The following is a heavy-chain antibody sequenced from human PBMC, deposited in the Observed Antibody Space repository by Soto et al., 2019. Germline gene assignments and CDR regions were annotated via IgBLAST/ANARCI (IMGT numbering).Heavy chain of an antibody. CDR3: ARIGTKYGATGYFDY. CDR1: GXSLSNARMG. D-gene: IGHD4-17*01. Sequence: QVTXXESGPVLVKPTETLTLTCTVXGXSLSNARMGVXXXXXXXXXXXXWXAHIFSNDEKSYSTSLKSRLTNSKDTSKSQVVLTMTNMDPVDTATYYCARIGTKYGATGYFDYWGQGTLVTVSS. CDR2: IFSNDEK. J-gene: IGHJ4*02. V-gene: IGHV2-26*01.